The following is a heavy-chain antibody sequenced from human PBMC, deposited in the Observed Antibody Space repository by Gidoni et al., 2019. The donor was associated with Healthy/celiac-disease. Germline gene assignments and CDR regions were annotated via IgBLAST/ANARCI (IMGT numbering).Heavy chain of an antibody. CDR3: ARDEVLRVGSSLRVGFDP. CDR1: GYTFTSYG. J-gene: IGHJ5*02. V-gene: IGHV1-18*01. CDR2: ISAYNGNT. Sequence: QVQLVQSGAEVKKPGASVKVSCKASGYTFTSYGISWVRQAPGQGLEWMGWISAYNGNTNYAQKLQGRVTKTTDTSTSTAYMELRSLRSDDTAVYYCARDEVLRVGSSLRVGFDPWGQGTLVTVSS. D-gene: IGHD3-10*01.